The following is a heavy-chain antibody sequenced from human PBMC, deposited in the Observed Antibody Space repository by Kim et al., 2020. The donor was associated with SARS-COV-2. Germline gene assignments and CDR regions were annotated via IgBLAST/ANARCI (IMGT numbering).Heavy chain of an antibody. CDR2: INHSGST. V-gene: IGHV4-34*01. Sequence: SETLSLTCAVYGGSFSGYYWSWIRQPPGKGLEWIGEINHSGSTNYNPSLKSRVTISVDTSKNQFSLKLSSVTAADTAVYYCAGCVPDLTGYYMAVFVYWFVPWGQGTLVTVSS. D-gene: IGHD3-9*01. CDR3: AGCVPDLTGYYMAVFVYWFVP. J-gene: IGHJ5*02. CDR1: GGSFSGYY.